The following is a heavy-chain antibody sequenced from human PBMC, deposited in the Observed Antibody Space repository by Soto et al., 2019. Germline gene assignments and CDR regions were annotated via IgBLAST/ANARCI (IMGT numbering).Heavy chain of an antibody. CDR2: IIPIFGTA. J-gene: IGHJ4*02. D-gene: IGHD2-8*01. CDR1: GGTFSSYA. CDR3: ARAAGDCTNGVCYNY. V-gene: IGHV1-69*13. Sequence: ASVKVSCKASGGTFSSYAISWVRQAPGQGLEWMGGIIPIFGTANYAQKFQGRVTITADESTSTAYMELSSLRSEDTAVYYCARAAGDCTNGVCYNYWGQGTLVTVSS.